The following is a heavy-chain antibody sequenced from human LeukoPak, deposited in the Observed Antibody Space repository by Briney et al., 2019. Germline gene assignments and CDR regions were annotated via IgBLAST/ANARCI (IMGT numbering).Heavy chain of an antibody. J-gene: IGHJ4*02. CDR2: IYWNDDK. CDR3: AHSANEYCSSTSCAIRNYYFDY. D-gene: IGHD2-2*01. V-gene: IGHV2-5*01. Sequence: TLSLTCTVSGGSISSGDYYWSWIRQPPGKALEWLALIYWNDDKRYSPSLKSRLTITKDTSKNQVVLTMTNMDPVDTATYYCAHSANEYCSSTSCAIRNYYFDYWGQGTLVTVSS. CDR1: GGSISSGDYY.